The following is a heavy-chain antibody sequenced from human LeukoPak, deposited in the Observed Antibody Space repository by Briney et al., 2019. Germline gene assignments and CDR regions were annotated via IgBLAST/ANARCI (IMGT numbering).Heavy chain of an antibody. Sequence: PSETLSLTCTVPGGSINFYYWSWLRQPAGKGLEWIGRIYSTGSTNYSPSLKSRVTMSVDKSKNQFSLNLSSVTAADTAVYYCARGIADPYSFDSWGQGTLVTVSS. J-gene: IGHJ4*02. D-gene: IGHD6-13*01. CDR2: IYSTGST. CDR3: ARGIADPYSFDS. V-gene: IGHV4-4*07. CDR1: GGSINFYY.